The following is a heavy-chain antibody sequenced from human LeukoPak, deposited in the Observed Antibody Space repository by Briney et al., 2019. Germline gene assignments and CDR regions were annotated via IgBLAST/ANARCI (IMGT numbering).Heavy chain of an antibody. CDR3: ARVRRSSTSCYYMDV. D-gene: IGHD2-2*01. Sequence: SETPSLTCTVSGGSISSYYWSWIRQPAGKGLEWIGRIYTSGSTNYNPSLRSRVTMSVDTSKNQFSLKLSSVTAADTAVYYCARVRRSSTSCYYMDVWGKGTTVTVSS. CDR2: IYTSGST. J-gene: IGHJ6*03. V-gene: IGHV4-4*07. CDR1: GGSISSYY.